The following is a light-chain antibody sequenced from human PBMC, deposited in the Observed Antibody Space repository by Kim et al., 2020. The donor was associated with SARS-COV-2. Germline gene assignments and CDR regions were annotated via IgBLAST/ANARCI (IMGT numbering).Light chain of an antibody. V-gene: IGLV2-11*01. CDR2: DVS. Sequence: GQSVTISCTGTSSDVGGYNYVSWYQQHPGKAPKLMIYDVSKRPSGVPDRVSGSKSGNTASLTISGLQAEDEADYYCCSYAGSYTLVFGGGTKLTVL. CDR3: CSYAGSYTLV. CDR1: SSDVGGYNY. J-gene: IGLJ3*02.